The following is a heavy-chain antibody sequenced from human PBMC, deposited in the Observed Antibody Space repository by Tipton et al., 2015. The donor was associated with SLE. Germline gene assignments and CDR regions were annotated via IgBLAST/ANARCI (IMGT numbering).Heavy chain of an antibody. CDR2: IFYSGNT. CDR1: GGSINSDDYH. V-gene: IGHV4-31*03. CDR3: ARGGVGGYDYFDH. Sequence: TLSLTCTVSGGSINSDDYHWTWILKHPEKGLEWIGYIFYSGNTNTNPSLRSRVTMSVDTSKNHISLKLSSMSAADTAVYYCARGGVGGYDYFDHWGQGTLVTVSS. J-gene: IGHJ4*02. D-gene: IGHD5-12*01.